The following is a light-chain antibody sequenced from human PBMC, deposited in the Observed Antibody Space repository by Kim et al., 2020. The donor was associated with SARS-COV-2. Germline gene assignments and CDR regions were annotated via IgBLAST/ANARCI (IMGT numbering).Light chain of an antibody. V-gene: IGKV3-20*01. Sequence: SPGERATLSCRASQNVFSNFLAWYQHKPGQAPRLLIHGGSTRATGVADRFRGTGSATDFTLTISRLEADDFAMYYCQQYGSSPVTFGQGTRLEIK. CDR2: GGS. CDR1: QNVFSNF. CDR3: QQYGSSPVT. J-gene: IGKJ5*01.